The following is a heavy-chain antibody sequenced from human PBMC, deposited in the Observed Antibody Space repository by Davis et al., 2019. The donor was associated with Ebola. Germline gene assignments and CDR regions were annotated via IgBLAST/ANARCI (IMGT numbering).Heavy chain of an antibody. J-gene: IGHJ5*02. CDR3: ARASWATVGTRWFDP. V-gene: IGHV1-8*01. Sequence: AASVKVSCKASGYIFTSYDINWVRQATGQGLEWMGWMNPNSGNTGYARKFQDRVTMTRDTSTSTAYMELSSLRSEDTAVYYCARASWATVGTRWFDPWGQGTLVTVSS. CDR1: GYIFTSYD. CDR2: MNPNSGNT. D-gene: IGHD6-13*01.